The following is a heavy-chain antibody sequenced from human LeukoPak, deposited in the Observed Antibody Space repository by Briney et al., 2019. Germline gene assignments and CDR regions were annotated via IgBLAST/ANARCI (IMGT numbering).Heavy chain of an antibody. CDR3: ARELGSYFDS. J-gene: IGHJ4*02. D-gene: IGHD3-10*01. V-gene: IGHV3-30-3*01. CDR2: ISYDGSNK. Sequence: PGGSLRLSCAASGFTFSSYAMHWVRQAPGKGLEWVAVISYDGSNKYYADSVKGRFTISRDNSKNTLYLQMNSLRAEDTAVYYCARELGSYFDSWGQGTLVTVSS. CDR1: GFTFSSYA.